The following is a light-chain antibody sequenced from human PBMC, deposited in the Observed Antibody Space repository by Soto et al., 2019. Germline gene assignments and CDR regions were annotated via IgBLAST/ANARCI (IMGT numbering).Light chain of an antibody. CDR1: SSNIGARYA. Sequence: QSALTQPPSVSGAPGQRVTISCTGSSSNIGARYAVQWYQQLPGTAPKLLIYGNNHRPSGVPDRFSGSKSGTSASLAISGLRSEDEADYYCGAWDDRLSGYFFGSGTKVTVL. V-gene: IGLV1-40*01. CDR3: GAWDDRLSGYF. CDR2: GNN. J-gene: IGLJ1*01.